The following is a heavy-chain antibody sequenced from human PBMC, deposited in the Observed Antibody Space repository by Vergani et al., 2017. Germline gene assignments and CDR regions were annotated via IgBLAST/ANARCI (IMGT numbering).Heavy chain of an antibody. D-gene: IGHD4-17*01. CDR1: GYTFTGYY. Sequence: QVQLVQSGAEVKKPGASVKVSCKASGYTFTGYYMHWVRQAPGQGLEWMGWINPIFGTANYAQKFQGRVTITADESTSTAYMELSSLRSEDTAVYYCARGQWGYGDYFDYWGQGTLVTVSS. CDR3: ARGQWGYGDYFDY. V-gene: IGHV1-69*01. J-gene: IGHJ4*02. CDR2: INPIFGTA.